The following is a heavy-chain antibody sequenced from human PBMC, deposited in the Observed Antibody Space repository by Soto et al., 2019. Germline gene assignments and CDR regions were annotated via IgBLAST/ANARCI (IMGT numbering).Heavy chain of an antibody. V-gene: IGHV4-39*01. J-gene: IGHJ6*02. CDR3: ARHPVLGYYYDSSGPPDYYYGMDV. CDR2: IYYSGST. CDR1: GGSISSSSYY. Sequence: PSETLSLTCTVSGGSISSSSYYWGWIRQPPGKGLEWIGSIYYSGSTYYNPSPKSRVTISVDTSKNQFSLKLSSVTAADTAVYYCARHPVLGYYYDSSGPPDYYYGMDVWGQGTTVTVSS. D-gene: IGHD3-22*01.